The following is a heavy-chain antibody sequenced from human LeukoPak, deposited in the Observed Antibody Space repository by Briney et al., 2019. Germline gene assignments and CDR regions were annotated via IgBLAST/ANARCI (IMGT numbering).Heavy chain of an antibody. J-gene: IGHJ4*02. CDR3: ARDAYDSSGYSGAVDY. CDR1: GFTFSSYT. CDR2: ISSSSSYI. Sequence: GGSLRLSCAASGFTFSSYTMNWVRQAPGKGLEWVSSISSSSSYIYYADSVKGRFTISRDNAKNSLYLQMNSLRAEDTAVYYCARDAYDSSGYSGAVDYWGQGTLVTVSS. D-gene: IGHD3-22*01. V-gene: IGHV3-21*01.